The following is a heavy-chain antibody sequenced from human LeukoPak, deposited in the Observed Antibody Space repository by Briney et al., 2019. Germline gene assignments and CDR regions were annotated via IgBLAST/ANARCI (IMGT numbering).Heavy chain of an antibody. J-gene: IGHJ4*02. CDR1: GGSFSSYT. V-gene: IGHV1-69*04. Sequence: SVKLSCKASGGSFSSYTISWVRHAPGQGLEWMGRIITILGIANYAQKFQGRVTITADKSTSTAYMELSSLRSEDTAVYYCARDRQIGDGYKTGYFDYWGQGTLVTVSS. CDR2: IITILGIA. CDR3: ARDRQIGDGYKTGYFDY. D-gene: IGHD5-24*01.